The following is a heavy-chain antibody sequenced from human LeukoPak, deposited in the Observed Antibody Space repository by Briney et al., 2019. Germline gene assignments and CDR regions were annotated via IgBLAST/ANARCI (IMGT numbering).Heavy chain of an antibody. CDR3: ARVPQAHNWITNWFDP. Sequence: SVKVSCKASGGAFSSYAISWVRQAPGQGLEWMGRIIPILGIANYAQKFQGRVTITADKSTSTAYMELSSLRSEDTAVYYCARVPQAHNWITNWFDPWGQGTLVTVSS. J-gene: IGHJ5*02. CDR2: IIPILGIA. CDR1: GGAFSSYA. V-gene: IGHV1-69*04. D-gene: IGHD1-20*01.